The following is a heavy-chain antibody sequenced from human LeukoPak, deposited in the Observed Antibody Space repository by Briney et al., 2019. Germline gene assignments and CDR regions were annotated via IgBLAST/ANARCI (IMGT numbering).Heavy chain of an antibody. J-gene: IGHJ4*02. D-gene: IGHD2-2*02. CDR2: FSYNGSEI. CDR1: GFAFSTYA. V-gene: IGHV3-30*18. CDR3: AKAGCSSARCYTNY. Sequence: PGGSLSLSCAASGFAFSTYAMLWVRQAPGKGLEWVAVFSYNGSEIYYGDSVKGRFTISRDNSKNTLYLQMNRLRVEDTAVYHCAKAGCSSARCYTNYWGQGTSVTVSS.